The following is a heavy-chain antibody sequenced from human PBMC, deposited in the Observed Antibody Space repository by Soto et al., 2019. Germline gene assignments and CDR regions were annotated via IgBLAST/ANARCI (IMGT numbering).Heavy chain of an antibody. CDR1: GGSISSYY. V-gene: IGHV4-59*01. D-gene: IGHD6-13*01. CDR2: VYYSGTT. CDR3: ARAGSTWRYFFDY. Sequence: PSETLSLTCTVSGGSISSYYWTWIRQPPGKGLEWVGYVYYSGTTYYNPSLQSRVTISVDTSKNQFSLKVKSVTAAYTAIYYCARAGSTWRYFFDYWGQGSLVTVSS. J-gene: IGHJ4*02.